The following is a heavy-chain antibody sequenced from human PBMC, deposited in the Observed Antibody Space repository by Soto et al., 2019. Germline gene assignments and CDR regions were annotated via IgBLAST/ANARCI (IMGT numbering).Heavy chain of an antibody. J-gene: IGHJ6*02. CDR1: GGSFSGYY. CDR2: INHSGST. V-gene: IGHV4-34*01. CDR3: ARLNGYCVGTNCHGYYGMDV. D-gene: IGHD2-21*01. Sequence: SETLSLTCAVYGGSFSGYYWSWIRQPPGKGLEWIGEINHSGSTNYHPSLLSRVTISVDTSMNEFSLRLSSVTAADTAVYYCARLNGYCVGTNCHGYYGMDVWGQGTTVTVSS.